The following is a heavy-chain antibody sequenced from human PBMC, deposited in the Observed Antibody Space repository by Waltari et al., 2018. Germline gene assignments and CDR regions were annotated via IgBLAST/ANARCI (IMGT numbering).Heavy chain of an antibody. J-gene: IGHJ4*02. Sequence: QVQLQESGPGLVKPSETLSLTCAVSGYSISSGYYWGSIRQPPGTGLEWIGSIYHSGSTYYNPSLKSRVTISVDTSKNQFSLKLSSVTAADTAVYYCARDWYYYDSSGYSTPKFDYWGQGTLVTVSS. CDR2: IYHSGST. D-gene: IGHD3-22*01. V-gene: IGHV4-38-2*02. CDR3: ARDWYYYDSSGYSTPKFDY. CDR1: GYSISSGYY.